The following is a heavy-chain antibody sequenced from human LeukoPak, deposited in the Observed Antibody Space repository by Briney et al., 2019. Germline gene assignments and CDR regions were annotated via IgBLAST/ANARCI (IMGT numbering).Heavy chain of an antibody. Sequence: SETLSLTCGVSGGSISSSIYYWGWIRQPPGKGLEWIGSIHYSGTVYYNPSLKSRVTISVDTSKNQFSLKLTSVTAADTSVYYCARTFCTDGFCYFFYWGQGTLVTVSS. V-gene: IGHV4-39*01. CDR3: ARTFCTDGFCYFFY. CDR1: GGSISSSIYY. D-gene: IGHD2-8*01. J-gene: IGHJ4*02. CDR2: IHYSGTV.